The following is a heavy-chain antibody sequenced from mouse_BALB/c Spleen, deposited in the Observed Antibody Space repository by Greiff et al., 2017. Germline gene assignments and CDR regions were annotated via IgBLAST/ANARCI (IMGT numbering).Heavy chain of an antibody. CDR3: AREGGTRAMDY. D-gene: IGHD3-3*01. CDR2: INPGSGGT. J-gene: IGHJ4*01. V-gene: IGHV1-54*01. CDR1: GYAFTNYL. Sequence: VQLQQSGAELVRPGTSVKVSCKASGYAFTNYLIEWVKQRPGQGLEWIGVINPGSGGTNYNEKFKGKATLTADKSSSTAYMQLSSLTSDDSAVYFLAREGGTRAMDYWGQGTSVTVSS.